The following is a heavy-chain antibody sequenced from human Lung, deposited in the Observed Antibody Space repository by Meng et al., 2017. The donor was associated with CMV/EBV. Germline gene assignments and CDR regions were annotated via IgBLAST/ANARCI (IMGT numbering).Heavy chain of an antibody. CDR1: GFTFSSYS. V-gene: IGHV3-21*01. CDR3: TRGVSPRSSAYFAIYYFYALDV. J-gene: IGHJ6*02. D-gene: IGHD2-21*01. Sequence: GGSLRLXCAASGFTFSSYSMNWVRQAPGKGLEWVSSISNSGAYIYYADSVKGRFSISRDNAQNSLYLHMNSLRAEDTAVYYCTRGVSPRSSAYFAIYYFYALDVWGQGTAVTVSS. CDR2: ISNSGAYI.